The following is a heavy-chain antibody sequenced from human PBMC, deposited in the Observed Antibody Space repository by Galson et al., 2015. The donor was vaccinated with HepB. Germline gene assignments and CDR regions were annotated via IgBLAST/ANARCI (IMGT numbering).Heavy chain of an antibody. Sequence: PALVKPTQTLTLTCTFSGFSLSTSGVGVGWIRQPPGKALEWLALIYWNDDKRYSPSLKSRLTITKDTSKSQVVLTMTNMDPVDTATYYCARSEHTAMIATPDFGYWGQGTLVTVSS. CDR1: GFSLSTSGVG. V-gene: IGHV2-5*01. CDR2: IYWNDDK. D-gene: IGHD5-18*01. CDR3: ARSEHTAMIATPDFGY. J-gene: IGHJ4*02.